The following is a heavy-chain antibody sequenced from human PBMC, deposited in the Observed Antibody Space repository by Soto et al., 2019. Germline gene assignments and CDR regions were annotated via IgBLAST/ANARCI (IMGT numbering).Heavy chain of an antibody. CDR1: GGSFSGYY. CDR2: INHSGST. CDR3: ARWTGTRVFDP. J-gene: IGHJ5*02. Sequence: QVQPQQWGAGLLKPSETLSLTCAVYGGSFSGYYWSWIRQPPGKGLEWIGEINHSGSTNYNPSLKSRVTISVDTSKNQFSLKLSSVTAADTAVYYCARWTGTRVFDPWGQGTLVTVSS. D-gene: IGHD1-7*01. V-gene: IGHV4-34*01.